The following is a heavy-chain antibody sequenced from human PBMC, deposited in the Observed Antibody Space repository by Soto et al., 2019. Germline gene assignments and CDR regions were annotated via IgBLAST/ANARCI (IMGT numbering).Heavy chain of an antibody. D-gene: IGHD3-22*01. J-gene: IGHJ4*02. CDR2: IIPLFGTA. CDR1: GGTFSKYG. CDR3: ARRFDYDTSGYYYAY. V-gene: IGHV1-69*01. Sequence: QVQLVQSGAEVKKPGSSVKVSCKASGGTFSKYGIDWVRQAPGEGLEWMGGIIPLFGTANYAQKFQGRVTSTADEATSTAYMELSSLRSEDTALYYCARRFDYDTSGYYYAYWGQGTLVTVSS.